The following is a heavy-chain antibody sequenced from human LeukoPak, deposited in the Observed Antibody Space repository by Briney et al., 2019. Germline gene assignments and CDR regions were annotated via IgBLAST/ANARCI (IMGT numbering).Heavy chain of an antibody. CDR3: ARDPLAITGTTLGWFDP. D-gene: IGHD1-7*01. CDR1: GFTFSSYG. CDR2: IWYDGSNK. V-gene: IGHV3-33*01. Sequence: GRSLRLSCAASGFTFSSYGMHWVRQAPGKGLEWVAVIWYDGSNKYYADSVKGRFTISRDNSKNTLYLQMNSLRAEDTAVYYCARDPLAITGTTLGWFDPWGQGTLVTVSS. J-gene: IGHJ5*02.